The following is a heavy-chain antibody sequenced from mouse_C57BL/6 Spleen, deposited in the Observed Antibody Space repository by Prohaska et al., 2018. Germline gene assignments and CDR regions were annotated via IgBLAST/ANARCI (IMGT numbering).Heavy chain of an antibody. Sequence: DVQLQESGPGLVKPSQSLSLTCSFTGYSITSGYYWNWIRQFPGNKLEWMGYISYDGSNNYNPSLKNRISITRDTSKNQFFLKLNSVTTEDTATYYCASGNYWYFDVWGTGTTVTVSS. D-gene: IGHD2-1*01. CDR2: ISYDGSN. CDR1: GYSITSGYY. J-gene: IGHJ1*03. V-gene: IGHV3-6*01. CDR3: ASGNYWYFDV.